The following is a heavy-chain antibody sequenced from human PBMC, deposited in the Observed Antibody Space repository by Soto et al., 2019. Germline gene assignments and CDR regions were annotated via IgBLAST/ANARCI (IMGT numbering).Heavy chain of an antibody. CDR2: VYYSGTT. CDR1: GGSISSSPYY. V-gene: IGHV4-39*01. Sequence: SETLSLTCIVSGGSISSSPYYWAWIRQPPGKALEWIGSVYYSGTTYRNPSLKSRATLSVDRSKNQFSLQLSSVTAADTAVYYCAHIGDYNNYGWFDPWGPGSLVTVSS. D-gene: IGHD4-4*01. J-gene: IGHJ5*02. CDR3: AHIGDYNNYGWFDP.